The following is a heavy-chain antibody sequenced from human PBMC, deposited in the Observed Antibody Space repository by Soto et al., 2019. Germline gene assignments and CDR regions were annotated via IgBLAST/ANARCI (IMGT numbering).Heavy chain of an antibody. J-gene: IGHJ4*02. V-gene: IGHV3-15*07. D-gene: IGHD2-21*01. CDR2: IKSQASGGTI. CDR1: GITFFYAW. CDR3: THLLSLAHPYSYL. Sequence: GGSLRLCCAASGITFFYAWMYWVRQAPGKRLEWVGRIKSQASGGTIDYAAPVKGRFTISRDDSKNTVYLQMDSLKTEDTAVYYCTHLLSLAHPYSYLWGQGTQVTVSS.